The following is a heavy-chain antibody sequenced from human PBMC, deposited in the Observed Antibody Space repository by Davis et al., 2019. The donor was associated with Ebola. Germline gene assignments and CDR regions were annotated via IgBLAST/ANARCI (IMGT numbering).Heavy chain of an antibody. V-gene: IGHV3-15*07. D-gene: IGHD3-10*01. CDR3: ARVLRFRELLKHYYYYYGMDV. J-gene: IGHJ6*02. CDR2: IKSKTDGGTT. Sequence: GESLKISCAASGFTFSNAWMNWVCQAPGKGLEWVGRIKSKTDGGTTDYAAPVKGRFTISRDDSKNTLYLQMNSLRAEDTAVYYCARVLRFRELLKHYYYYYGMDVWGQGTTVTVSS. CDR1: GFTFSNAW.